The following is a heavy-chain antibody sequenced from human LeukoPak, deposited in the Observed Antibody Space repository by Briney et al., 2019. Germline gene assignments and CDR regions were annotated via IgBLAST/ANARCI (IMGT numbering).Heavy chain of an antibody. CDR3: ARGPFYYGSGSYLWFDP. CDR1: GYTFTGYY. V-gene: IGHV1-2*02. D-gene: IGHD3-10*01. Sequence: RGASVKISCKASGYTFTGYYMHWVRQAPGQGLEWMGGINPNSGGTNYAQKFQGRVTMTRDTSISTAYMELSRLRSDDTAVYYCARGPFYYGSGSYLWFDPRGQGTLVTVSS. CDR2: INPNSGGT. J-gene: IGHJ5*02.